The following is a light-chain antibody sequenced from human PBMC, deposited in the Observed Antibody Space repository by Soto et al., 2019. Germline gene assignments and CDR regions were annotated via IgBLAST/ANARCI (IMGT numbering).Light chain of an antibody. CDR1: QSISTY. CDR3: QQCYSSPRT. V-gene: IGKV1-39*01. CDR2: AAS. J-gene: IGKJ1*01. Sequence: DIQMTQSPSTLSASVGDRVTITCRASQSISTYLNWYQQKLGRAPTLLIYAASSLQSGVPSRFSGGGSGTDFTLTISSLQPEDFAMYFCQQCYSSPRTFGQGTNVDIK.